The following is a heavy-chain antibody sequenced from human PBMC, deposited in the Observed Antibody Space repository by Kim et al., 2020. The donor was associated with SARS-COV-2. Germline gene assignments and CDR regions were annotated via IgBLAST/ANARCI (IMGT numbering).Heavy chain of an antibody. CDR3: AKGAMSRGADRDY. V-gene: IGHV3-30*02. D-gene: IGHD3-10*01. Sequence: SDSVKGRFTISRDNSKNTLYLQMNSLRTEDTAVYFCAKGAMSRGADRDYWGQGTLVTVSS. J-gene: IGHJ4*02.